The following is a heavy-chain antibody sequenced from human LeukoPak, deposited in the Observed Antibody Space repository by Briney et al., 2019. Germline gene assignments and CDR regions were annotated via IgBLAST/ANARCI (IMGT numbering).Heavy chain of an antibody. CDR3: ARVFRRDGYFDY. Sequence: AETLSLTCTVSGYSITSYYWSWIRQPPGKGLEWIGYIFYSGNTDYNPSLKSRVTISVNTSSNQYSLILDSVTAADTAVYYCARVFRRDGYFDYWGQGTLVTVSS. D-gene: IGHD5-24*01. CDR1: GYSITSYY. J-gene: IGHJ4*02. CDR2: IFYSGNT. V-gene: IGHV4-59*01.